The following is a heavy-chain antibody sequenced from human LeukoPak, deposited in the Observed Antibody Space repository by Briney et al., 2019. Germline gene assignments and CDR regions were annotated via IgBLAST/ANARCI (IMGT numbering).Heavy chain of an antibody. D-gene: IGHD6-19*01. CDR3: VRVSSDWEYFDQ. Sequence: PGGSLRLSCAVSGFTVSNSYMSWVRQAPGKGLVWVSRTNSDGRTTTYADSVKGRFTIFRDNAKNTLYLQMNSLSAEDTSVYYCVRVSSDWEYFDQWGQGALVTVSS. CDR1: GFTVSNSY. CDR2: TNSDGRTT. V-gene: IGHV3-74*01. J-gene: IGHJ4*02.